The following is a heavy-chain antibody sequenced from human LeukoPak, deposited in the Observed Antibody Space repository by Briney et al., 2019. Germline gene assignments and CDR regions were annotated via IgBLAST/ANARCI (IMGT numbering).Heavy chain of an antibody. J-gene: IGHJ3*02. CDR3: ASPSVVAGTNAFDI. CDR2: IYYSGST. CDR1: GGSISSSSYY. Sequence: PSETLSLTCTVSGGSISSSSYYWGWIRQPPGKGLEWIGSIYYSGSTYYNPSLKSRVTISVDTSKNQFSLKLSSVTAADTAVYYCASPSVVAGTNAFDIWGQGTMVTVSS. V-gene: IGHV4-39*07. D-gene: IGHD6-19*01.